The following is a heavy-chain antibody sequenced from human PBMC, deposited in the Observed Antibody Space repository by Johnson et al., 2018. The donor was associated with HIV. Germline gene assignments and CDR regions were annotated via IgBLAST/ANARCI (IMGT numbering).Heavy chain of an antibody. Sequence: VQLVESGGGVVRPGGSLRLSCAASGFTFDDYGMSWVRQAPGKGLEWVSGINWNGGSTGYADSVKGRFTISRDNSKNTLYLQMNSLRAEDTAVYYCAKPVMTAMAPLDVVDIWGQGTMVTVSS. CDR3: AKPVMTAMAPLDVVDI. CDR1: GFTFDDYG. CDR2: INWNGGST. V-gene: IGHV3-20*04. D-gene: IGHD2-21*02. J-gene: IGHJ3*02.